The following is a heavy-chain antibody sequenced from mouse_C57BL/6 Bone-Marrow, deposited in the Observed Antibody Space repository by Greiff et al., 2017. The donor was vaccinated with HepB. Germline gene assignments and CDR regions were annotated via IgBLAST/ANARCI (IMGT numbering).Heavy chain of an antibody. V-gene: IGHV2-6*01. CDR2: IWGVGST. J-gene: IGHJ3*01. CDR3: ASGDGYPFAY. Sequence: VKLMESGPGLVAPSQCLSITCTVSGFSLTSYGVDWVRQSPGKGLEWLGVIWGVGSTNYNSALKSRLSISKDNSKSQVFLKMHSLQTDDTAMYYCASGDGYPFAYWGQGTLVTVSA. D-gene: IGHD2-3*01. CDR1: GFSLTSYG.